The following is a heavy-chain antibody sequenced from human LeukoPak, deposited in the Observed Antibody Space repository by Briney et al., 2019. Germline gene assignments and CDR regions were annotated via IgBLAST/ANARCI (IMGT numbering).Heavy chain of an antibody. CDR2: INPSGGST. Sequence: GASVKVSCKASGYTFTSYYMHWVRQAPGQGLEWMGIINPSGGSTSYAQKFQGRVTMTRDTSISTAYMELSRLRSDDTAVYYCARNDYADDYWGQGTLVTVSS. V-gene: IGHV1-46*01. CDR3: ARNDYADDY. J-gene: IGHJ4*02. CDR1: GYTFTSYY. D-gene: IGHD4-17*01.